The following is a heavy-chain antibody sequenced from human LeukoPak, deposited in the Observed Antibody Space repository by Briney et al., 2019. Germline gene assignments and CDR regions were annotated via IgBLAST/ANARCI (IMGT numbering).Heavy chain of an antibody. CDR2: INPSGGST. CDR3: ARAVSYIAAAGTGRDY. V-gene: IGHV1-46*01. J-gene: IGHJ4*02. CDR1: GYTFASYY. D-gene: IGHD6-13*01. Sequence: ASVKVSCKASGYTFASYYMHWVRQAPGQGLEWMGIINPSGGSTSYAQKFQGRVTMTRDTSTSTVYMELSSLRSEDTAVYYCARAVSYIAAAGTGRDYWGQGTLVTVSS.